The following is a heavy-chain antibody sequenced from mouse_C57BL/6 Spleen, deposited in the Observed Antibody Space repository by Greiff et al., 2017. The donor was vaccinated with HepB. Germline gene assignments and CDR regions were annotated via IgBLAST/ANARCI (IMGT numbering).Heavy chain of an antibody. CDR3: LGHYDYLYAMDY. Sequence: EVMLVESGEGLVKPGGSLKLSCAASGFTFSSYAMSWVRQTPEKRLEWVAYISSGGDYIYYADTVKGRFTISRDNARNTLYLQMSSLKSEDTAMYYCLGHYDYLYAMDYWGQGTSVTVSS. CDR2: ISSGGDYI. V-gene: IGHV5-9-1*02. J-gene: IGHJ4*01. CDR1: GFTFSSYA. D-gene: IGHD2-4*01.